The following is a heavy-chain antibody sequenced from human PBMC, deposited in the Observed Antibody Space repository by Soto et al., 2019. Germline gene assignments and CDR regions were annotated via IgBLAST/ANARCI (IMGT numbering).Heavy chain of an antibody. CDR3: ARAQGIAAAGTDYYGMDV. CDR1: GFTVSSNY. Sequence: LRLSFAASGFTVSSNYMSWVRQAPGKGLEWVSVIYSGGSTYYADSVKGRFTISRDNSKNTLYLQMNSLRAEDTAVYYCARAQGIAAAGTDYYGMDVWGQGTTVTVSS. D-gene: IGHD6-13*01. J-gene: IGHJ6*02. CDR2: IYSGGST. V-gene: IGHV3-53*01.